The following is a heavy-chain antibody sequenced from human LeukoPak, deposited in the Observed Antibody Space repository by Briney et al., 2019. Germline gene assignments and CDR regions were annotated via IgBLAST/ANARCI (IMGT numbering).Heavy chain of an antibody. CDR1: GFTFSSYP. D-gene: IGHD2-2*01. J-gene: IGHJ6*03. CDR3: ARYCSSTSCHAEDYYYYYMDV. V-gene: IGHV3-30-3*01. CDR2: ISYDGSNK. Sequence: PGGSLRLSCAASGFTFSSYPMHWVRQAPGKGLEWVAVISYDGSNKYYADSVKGRFTISRDNAKNSLYLQMNSLRAEDTAVYYCARYCSSTSCHAEDYYYYYMDVWGKGTTVTVSS.